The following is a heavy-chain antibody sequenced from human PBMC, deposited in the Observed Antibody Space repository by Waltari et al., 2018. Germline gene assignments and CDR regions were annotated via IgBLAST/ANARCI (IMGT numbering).Heavy chain of an antibody. V-gene: IGHV1-2*02. CDR2: INPNSGGT. Sequence: QVQLVQSGAEVKKPGASVKVSCKASGYTFTGYYMHWVRQAPGQGLEWMGWINPNSGGTNYAQKFQGRVTMTRDTSISTAYMELSRLRSDDTAVYYCAKSSLSYSSSSPFDYWGQGTLVTVSS. CDR1: GYTFTGYY. D-gene: IGHD6-6*01. CDR3: AKSSLSYSSSSPFDY. J-gene: IGHJ4*02.